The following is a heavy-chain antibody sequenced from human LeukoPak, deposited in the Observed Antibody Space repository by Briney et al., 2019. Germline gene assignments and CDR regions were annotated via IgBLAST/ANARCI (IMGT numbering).Heavy chain of an antibody. CDR2: INHSGST. CDR1: GGSFSGYY. Sequence: PSETLSLTCAVYGGSFSGYYWSWIRQSPGKGLEWIGEINHSGSTNYNPSLKSRVTISVDTSKNQFSLKLSSVTAADTAVYYCARARGSSSWDFDYWGQGTLVTVSS. J-gene: IGHJ4*02. V-gene: IGHV4-34*01. D-gene: IGHD6-13*01. CDR3: ARARGSSSWDFDY.